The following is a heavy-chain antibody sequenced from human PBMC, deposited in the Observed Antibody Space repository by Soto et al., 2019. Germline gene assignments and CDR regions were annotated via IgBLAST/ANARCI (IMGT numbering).Heavy chain of an antibody. D-gene: IGHD3-22*01. V-gene: IGHV3-23*01. CDR2: ISGSGGST. CDR3: AKRGDSSGYYYGMDV. CDR1: GFTFSSYA. J-gene: IGHJ6*02. Sequence: GVSLRLSCAASGFTFSSYAMSWVRQAPGKGLEWVSAISGSGGSTYYADSVKGRFTISRDNSKNTLYLQMNSLRAEDTAVYYCAKRGDSSGYYYGMDVWGQGTTVTVSS.